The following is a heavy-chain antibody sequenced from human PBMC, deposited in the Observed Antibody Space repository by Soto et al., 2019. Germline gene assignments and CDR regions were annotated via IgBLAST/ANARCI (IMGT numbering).Heavy chain of an antibody. J-gene: IGHJ5*01. CDR1: GYTFTSYQ. Sequence: QVQLVQSGAEVKKPGASVKVSCKASGYTFTSYQMHWMRQAHRQGLEWMGLIYTSDGSATHAQKFQGRVTMTRDTSTSTVHMELSSLKSEDTAMYFCARLVNWKAVFDSWGQGTLVTVSS. D-gene: IGHD1-1*01. CDR2: IYTSDGSA. CDR3: ARLVNWKAVFDS. V-gene: IGHV1-46*01.